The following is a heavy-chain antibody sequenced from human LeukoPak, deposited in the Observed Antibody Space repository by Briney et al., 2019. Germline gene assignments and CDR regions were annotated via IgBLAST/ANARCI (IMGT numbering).Heavy chain of an antibody. V-gene: IGHV4-31*03. Sequence: SETLSLTCTVSGGSISSGGYYWSWIRQHPGKGLEWIGYIYYSGSTYYSPSLKSRVTISVDTSKNQFSLKLSSVTAADTAVYYCARSIAARPFDYWGQGTLVTVSS. CDR3: ARSIAARPFDY. D-gene: IGHD6-6*01. J-gene: IGHJ4*02. CDR1: GGSISSGGYY. CDR2: IYYSGST.